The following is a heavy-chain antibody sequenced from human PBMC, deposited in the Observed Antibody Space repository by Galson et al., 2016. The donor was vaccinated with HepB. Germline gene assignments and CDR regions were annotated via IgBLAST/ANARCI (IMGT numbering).Heavy chain of an antibody. CDR3: SRRPRIGPGGPGTYYPFDS. V-gene: IGHV2-5*02. D-gene: IGHD3-22*01. J-gene: IGHJ4*02. Sequence: PALVKPTQTLTLTCTFSGFSLSTEGMGVGWIRQAPGKGLEWLALVYWDDDKRYSPSLTSRLTITKDTSKNQVVLNMTNMDPVDTATYFCSRRPRIGPGGPGTYYPFDSWGQGALVTVSS. CDR2: VYWDDDK. CDR1: GFSLSTEGMG.